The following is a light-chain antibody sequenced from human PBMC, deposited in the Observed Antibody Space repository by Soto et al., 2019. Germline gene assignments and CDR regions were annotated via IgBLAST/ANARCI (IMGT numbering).Light chain of an antibody. Sequence: DIQITRSPSSLSSSVGDRVAITCRASQIISRYLNWYQQKPGKAPKLLIDAASSLQNGVPSRFSGSGSGTDFFLNINSLQPEDFATYYCQQSYSAPPFTFGPGTKVDIK. CDR1: QIISRY. CDR2: AAS. J-gene: IGKJ3*01. V-gene: IGKV1-39*01. CDR3: QQSYSAPPFT.